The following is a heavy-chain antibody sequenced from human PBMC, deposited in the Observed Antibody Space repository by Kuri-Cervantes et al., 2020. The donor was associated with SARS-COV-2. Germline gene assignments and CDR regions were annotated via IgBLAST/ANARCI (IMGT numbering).Heavy chain of an antibody. CDR2: IYYTGSS. V-gene: IGHV4-59*01. J-gene: IGHJ4*02. D-gene: IGHD4-17*01. CDR3: ARGTIGFGDDYFDY. Sequence: GSLRLSCTVSGASISRYYWSWIRQPPGKGLEWIGYIYYTGSSNSNPSLKSRVTISMDTSMSQFSLKVSSVTAADTAVYYCARGTIGFGDDYFDYWSQGTLVTVSS. CDR1: GASISRYY.